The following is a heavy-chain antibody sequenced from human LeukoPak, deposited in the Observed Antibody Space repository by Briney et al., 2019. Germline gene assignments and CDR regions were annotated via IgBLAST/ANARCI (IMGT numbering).Heavy chain of an antibody. CDR3: ARDGLIAVAGTPTFDY. CDR2: ISYDGSNK. D-gene: IGHD6-19*01. Sequence: GRSLRLSCAASGFTFSSYAMHWVRQAPGKGLEWVAVISYDGSNKYYADSVKGRFTISRDNSKNTLYLQMNSLRAEDTAVYYCARDGLIAVAGTPTFDYWGREPWSPSPQ. J-gene: IGHJ4*02. V-gene: IGHV3-30*04. CDR1: GFTFSSYA.